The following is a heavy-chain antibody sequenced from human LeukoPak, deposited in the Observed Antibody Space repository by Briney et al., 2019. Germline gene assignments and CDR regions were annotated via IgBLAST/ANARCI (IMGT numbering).Heavy chain of an antibody. D-gene: IGHD3-22*01. Sequence: SETLSLICTVSGGSISGYYWSWIRQPPGKGLEWIGNIYYSGGNKYNPSLKSRVTISVDTSKNQFSLKLSSVTAADTAVYYCARATRWDSSGFFDYWGQGTLVTVSS. J-gene: IGHJ4*02. V-gene: IGHV4-59*12. CDR3: ARATRWDSSGFFDY. CDR1: GGSISGYY. CDR2: IYYSGGN.